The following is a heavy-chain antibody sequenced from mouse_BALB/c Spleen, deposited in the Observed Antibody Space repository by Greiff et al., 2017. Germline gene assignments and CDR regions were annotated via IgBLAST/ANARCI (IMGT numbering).Heavy chain of an antibody. J-gene: IGHJ3*01. V-gene: IGHV5-12-2*01. CDR1: GFTFSSYT. CDR3: ARPERLRWFDY. Sequence: EVQLVESGGGLVKPGGSLKLSCAASGFTFSSYTMSWVRQTPEKRLEWVAYISNGGGSTYYPDTVKGRFTISRDNAKNTLYLQMSSLKSEDTAMSYCARPERLRWFDYWGQGTLVTVSA. D-gene: IGHD1-2*01. CDR2: ISNGGGST.